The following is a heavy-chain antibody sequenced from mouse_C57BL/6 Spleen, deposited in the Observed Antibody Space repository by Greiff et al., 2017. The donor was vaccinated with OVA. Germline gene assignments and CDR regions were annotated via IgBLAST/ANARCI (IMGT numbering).Heavy chain of an antibody. CDR2: IDPSDSYT. V-gene: IGHV1-69*01. J-gene: IGHJ2*01. Sequence: QVQLQQSGAELVMPGASVKLSCKASGYTFTSYWMHWVKQRPGQGLEWIGEIDPSDSYTNYNQKFKGKSTLTVDKSSSTAYMQLSSLTSEDSAVYYCAIYGNYVDYWGQGTTLTVAS. CDR1: GYTFTSYW. D-gene: IGHD2-1*01. CDR3: AIYGNYVDY.